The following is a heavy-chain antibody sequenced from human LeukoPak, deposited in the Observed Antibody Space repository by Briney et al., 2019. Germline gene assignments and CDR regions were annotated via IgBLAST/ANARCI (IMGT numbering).Heavy chain of an antibody. V-gene: IGHV4-39*01. D-gene: IGHD5-24*01. CDR1: GGSISSSSYY. J-gene: IGHJ4*02. CDR2: IYYSGST. CDR3: ARHVEMATIYFDY. Sequence: SETLSLTCTVSGGSISSSSYYWGWIRQPPGKGLEWIGSIYYSGSTYYNPSLKSRVTISIDTSKNPFSLKLSSVTAADTAVYYCARHVEMATIYFDYWSQGTLVTVSS.